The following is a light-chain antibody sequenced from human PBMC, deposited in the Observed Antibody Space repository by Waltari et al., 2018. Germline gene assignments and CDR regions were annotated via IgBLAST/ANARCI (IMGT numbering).Light chain of an antibody. CDR1: SSDVGGYNY. V-gene: IGLV2-14*03. J-gene: IGLJ1*01. CDR3: SSYTSSSTQV. Sequence: QSALTQPASVSGSPGQSITISCTGTSSDVGGYNYVSWYQQHPGKAPKLMIYDVRNRPAGVSNRVAGSKSGNTASLTISGLQAEDEADYYCSSYTSSSTQVFGTGTKVTVL. CDR2: DVR.